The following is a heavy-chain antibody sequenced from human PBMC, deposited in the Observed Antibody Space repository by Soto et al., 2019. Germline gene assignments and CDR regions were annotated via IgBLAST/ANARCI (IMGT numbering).Heavy chain of an antibody. CDR1: GGSISSYY. Sequence: KTSETLSLTCTVSGGSISSYYWSWIRQPPGKGLEWIGYIYYSGSTNYNPSLKSRVTISVDTSKNQFSLKLSSVTAADTAVYYCARTFYGGLFDYWGQGTLVTVSS. J-gene: IGHJ4*02. CDR3: ARTFYGGLFDY. D-gene: IGHD4-17*01. V-gene: IGHV4-59*01. CDR2: IYYSGST.